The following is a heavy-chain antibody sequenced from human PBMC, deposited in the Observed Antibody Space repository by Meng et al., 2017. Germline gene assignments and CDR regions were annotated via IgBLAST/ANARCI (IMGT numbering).Heavy chain of an antibody. CDR1: GYTFTGYY. CDR2: INPNSGGT. CDR3: ARGLYGSGSPREYFDY. V-gene: IGHV1-2*06. D-gene: IGHD3-10*01. Sequence: QGRRVHAGAEVKKPGASVKVSCKASGYTFTGYYMHWVRQAPGQGLEWMGRINPNSGGTNYAQKFQGRVTMTRDTSISTAYMELSRLRSDDTAVYYCARGLYGSGSPREYFDYWGQGTLVTVSS. J-gene: IGHJ4*02.